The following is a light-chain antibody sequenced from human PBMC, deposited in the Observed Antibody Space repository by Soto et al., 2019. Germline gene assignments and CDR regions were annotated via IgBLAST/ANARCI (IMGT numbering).Light chain of an antibody. Sequence: DIQMTQSPSTLSASVGDRVTITCRASQSISSWLAWYQQKPGKAPKLLIYKASSLESEVPSRFSGSGSGTEFTLTISSLQPDDFAAYYCKQYNSYWTVGQGTKVVVK. CDR1: QSISSW. J-gene: IGKJ1*01. CDR3: KQYNSYWT. CDR2: KAS. V-gene: IGKV1-5*03.